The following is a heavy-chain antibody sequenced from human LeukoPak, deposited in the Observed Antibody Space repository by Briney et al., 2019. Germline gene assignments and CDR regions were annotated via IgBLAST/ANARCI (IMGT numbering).Heavy chain of an antibody. CDR3: ASTLYGRRGDY. Sequence: GGSLRLSCAAAGFTFSSYEMNWVREAPGKELEWVSYISSSGSTIYYADCVKGRFTISIGNAKNSLYLQMNSRRVEDTAVYYCASTLYGRRGDYWGQGTLVTVSS. CDR2: ISSSGSTI. J-gene: IGHJ4*02. CDR1: GFTFSSYE. D-gene: IGHD2-2*02. V-gene: IGHV3-48*03.